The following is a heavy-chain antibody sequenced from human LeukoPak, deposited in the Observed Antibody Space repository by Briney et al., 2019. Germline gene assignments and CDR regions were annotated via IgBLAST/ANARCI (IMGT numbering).Heavy chain of an antibody. CDR2: ISSSSSYI. J-gene: IGHJ4*02. V-gene: IGHV3-21*03. Sequence: PGGSLRLSCAASGFTFSSYSMNWVRQAPGKGLEWVSSISSSSSYIYYADSVKGRFTISRDNAKNSLYLHMNSLKVEDTGIYYCATGRWWELFDYWGQGTLVTVSS. D-gene: IGHD4-23*01. CDR1: GFTFSSYS. CDR3: ATGRWWELFDY.